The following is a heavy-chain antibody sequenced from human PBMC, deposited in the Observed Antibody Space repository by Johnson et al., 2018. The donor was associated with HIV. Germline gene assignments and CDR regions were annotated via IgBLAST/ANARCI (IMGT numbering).Heavy chain of an antibody. CDR2: FNWNGGRT. CDR3: ARDRTCGSYPRAFDL. D-gene: IGHD1-26*01. J-gene: IGHJ3*01. Sequence: VQLVESGGGVVRPGGSLRLSCAASGFTFDDYGMSWVRQAPGKGLEWVSGFNWNGGRTGYADSVRGRFTISRDNAKNSLYLQMNSLRAEDTALYYCARDRTCGSYPRAFDLWGQGTMVTVSS. V-gene: IGHV3-20*04. CDR1: GFTFDDYG.